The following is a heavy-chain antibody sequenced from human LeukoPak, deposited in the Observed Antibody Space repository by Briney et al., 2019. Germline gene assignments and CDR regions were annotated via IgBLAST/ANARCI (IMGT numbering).Heavy chain of an antibody. J-gene: IGHJ4*02. CDR3: AKSRRGIAAAGTDY. D-gene: IGHD6-13*01. CDR1: GFTFSSYA. CDR2: ISGSGGST. V-gene: IGHV3-23*01. Sequence: GGSLRLSCAASGFTFSSYAMSWVRQAPGKGLEWVSAISGSGGSTYYADSVKGRFTISRDNSKKTLYLQMNSLRAEDTAVYYCAKSRRGIAAAGTDYWGQGTLVTVSS.